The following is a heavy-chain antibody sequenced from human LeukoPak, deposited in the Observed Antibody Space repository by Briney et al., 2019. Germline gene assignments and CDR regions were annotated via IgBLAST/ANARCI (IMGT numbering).Heavy chain of an antibody. CDR2: IYYSGST. CDR1: GGSISSYY. Sequence: PSETLSLTCTVSGGSISSYYWSWIRQPPGKGLEWIGYIYYSGSTNYNPSLKSRVTISVDTSKNQFSLKLSSVTAADTAVYYCARSWRECYDILTGYSNLHFDYWGQGTLVTVSS. V-gene: IGHV4-59*01. J-gene: IGHJ4*02. CDR3: ARSWRECYDILTGYSNLHFDY. D-gene: IGHD3-9*01.